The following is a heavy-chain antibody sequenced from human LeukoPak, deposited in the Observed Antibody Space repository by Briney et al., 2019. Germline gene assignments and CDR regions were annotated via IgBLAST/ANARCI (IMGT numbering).Heavy chain of an antibody. CDR2: ISSSSSYI. CDR3: ARGPFDY. J-gene: IGHJ4*02. V-gene: IGHV3-21*01. D-gene: IGHD3-10*01. CDR1: EFTFSSDS. Sequence: GRSPRLSCAASEFTFSSDSMNRVHQAGGRGLEWVSSISSSSSYIYYADSVKGRFTISRDNAKNSLYLQMNSLRAEDTAVYYCARGPFDYWGQGTLVTVSS.